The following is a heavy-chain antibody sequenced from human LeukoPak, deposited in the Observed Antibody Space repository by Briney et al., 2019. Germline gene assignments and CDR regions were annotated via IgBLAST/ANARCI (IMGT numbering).Heavy chain of an antibody. CDR1: GFTFSSYA. D-gene: IGHD3-16*02. CDR2: ISYDGSNK. Sequence: GRSLGLSCAASGFTFSSYAMHRVRQAPGKGLEWVAVISYDGSNKYYADSVKGRFTISRDNSKNTLYLQMNSLRAEDTAVYYCARGGISWVYYGMDVWGKGTTVTVSS. CDR3: ARGGISWVYYGMDV. V-gene: IGHV3-30*04. J-gene: IGHJ6*04.